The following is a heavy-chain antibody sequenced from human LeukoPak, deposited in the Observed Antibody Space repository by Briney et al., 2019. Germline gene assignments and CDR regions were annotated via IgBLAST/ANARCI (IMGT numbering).Heavy chain of an antibody. J-gene: IGHJ4*02. CDR3: AREGYCSGGSCFGPSYYFDY. D-gene: IGHD2-15*01. V-gene: IGHV3-48*02. Sequence: GGSLRLSCAASGFTFSSYSMNWVRQAPGKGLEWVSYISSSSSTIYYADSVKGRFTISRDNAKNSLYLQMNSLRDEDTAVYYCAREGYCSGGSCFGPSYYFDYWGQGTLVTVSS. CDR2: ISSSSSTI. CDR1: GFTFSSYS.